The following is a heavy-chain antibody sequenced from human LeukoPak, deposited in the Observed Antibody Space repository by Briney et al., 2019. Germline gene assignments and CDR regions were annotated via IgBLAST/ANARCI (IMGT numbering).Heavy chain of an antibody. CDR1: GFTFSSYS. D-gene: IGHD3-10*01. CDR2: ISSSIGYI. CDR3: ARDLVRGVTHYFGMDV. V-gene: IGHV3-21*01. J-gene: IGHJ6*02. Sequence: GGSLRLSCAASGFTFSSYSMNWVRQTPGKGLEWVSSISSSIGYIYYADSVRGRFTISRDNAKNSLYLQMNSLRAEDTAVYYCARDLVRGVTHYFGMDVWGQGTTVIVSS.